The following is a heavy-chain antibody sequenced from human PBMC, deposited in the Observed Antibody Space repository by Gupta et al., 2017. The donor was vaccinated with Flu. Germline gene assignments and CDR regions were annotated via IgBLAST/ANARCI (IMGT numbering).Heavy chain of an antibody. Sequence: YTFTGYYLHWVRQAPGQGLEWIGWIYPNTGGTNYAQKFEGRVTMTRNTSITTVYIEMSRLRSDDTAVYYCASTSGSYRNDYWGQGTLVTVSS. J-gene: IGHJ4*02. D-gene: IGHD1-26*01. V-gene: IGHV1-2*02. CDR3: ASTSGSYRNDY. CDR2: IYPNTGGT. CDR1: YTFTGYY.